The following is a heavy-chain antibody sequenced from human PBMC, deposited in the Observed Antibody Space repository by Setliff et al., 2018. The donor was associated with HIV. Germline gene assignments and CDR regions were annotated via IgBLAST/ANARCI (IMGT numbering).Heavy chain of an antibody. D-gene: IGHD2-21*01. CDR2: IYYTGST. Sequence: KPSETLSLTCTVSGGSIRSSSYYWGWIRHPPGKGLDWIGSIYYTGSTYYNLSLKSRVTISVDTSKNEFSLELSSVTAADTAVYYCARHVATFLGTQFYYPDYWGQGTLVTVSS. V-gene: IGHV4-39*01. CDR1: GGSIRSSSYY. CDR3: ARHVATFLGTQFYYPDY. J-gene: IGHJ4*02.